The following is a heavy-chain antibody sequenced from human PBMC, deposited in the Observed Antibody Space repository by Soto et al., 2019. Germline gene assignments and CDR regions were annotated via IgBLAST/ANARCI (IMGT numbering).Heavy chain of an antibody. CDR3: ARIPGRSDAFDI. D-gene: IGHD1-26*01. V-gene: IGHV2-70*11. CDR2: IDWDDDK. J-gene: IGHJ3*02. Sequence: GSGPTRVNPRQALALTCTFSGFSLSTSGMCVSWIRQPPGKALEWLARIDWDDDKYYSTSLKTRLTISKDTSKNQVVLTMTNMDPVDTATYYCARIPGRSDAFDIWGQGTMVTVSS. CDR1: GFSLSTSGMC.